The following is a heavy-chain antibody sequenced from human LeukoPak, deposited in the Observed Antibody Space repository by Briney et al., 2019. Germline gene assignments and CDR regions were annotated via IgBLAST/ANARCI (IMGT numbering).Heavy chain of an antibody. CDR1: GFTFSTYV. CDR3: VRGTGY. J-gene: IGHJ4*02. CDR2: ISSNGDNT. V-gene: IGHV3-64D*06. Sequence: GGSLRLSCSVSGFTFSTYVMHWVRQAPGKGLEYVSAISSNGDNTYYADSVKGRFTISRDNSKNTLYIQMSSLRADDTAVYYCVRGTGYWGQGTLVTVSS.